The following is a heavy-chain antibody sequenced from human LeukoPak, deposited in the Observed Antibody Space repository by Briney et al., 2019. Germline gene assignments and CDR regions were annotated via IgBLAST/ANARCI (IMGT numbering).Heavy chain of an antibody. V-gene: IGHV1-46*01. CDR3: ARARGWGHYYCYGMDV. J-gene: IGHJ6*02. D-gene: IGHD1-26*01. CDR1: GYTFTSYY. Sequence: ASVKVSCKASGYTFTSYYMHWVRQAPGQGLEWMGIINPSGGSTSYAQKFQGRVTMTRDTSTSTVYMELSSLRSEDTAVYYCARARGWGHYYCYGMDVWGQGTTVTVSS. CDR2: INPSGGST.